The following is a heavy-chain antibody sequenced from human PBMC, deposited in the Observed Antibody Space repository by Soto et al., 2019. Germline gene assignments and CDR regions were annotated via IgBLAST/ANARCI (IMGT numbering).Heavy chain of an antibody. CDR1: GGSFSSYF. V-gene: IGHV4-39*01. Sequence: SETLSLTCAVYGGSFSSYFWGWIRQPPGKGLEWIGSIYYTGSTYYNPSVKSRVTISVDTSKNQFSLKLSSVTAADTAVYYCARLFGHYSGYVGYWGQGTLVTVSS. CDR2: IYYTGST. CDR3: ARLFGHYSGYVGY. J-gene: IGHJ4*02. D-gene: IGHD5-12*01.